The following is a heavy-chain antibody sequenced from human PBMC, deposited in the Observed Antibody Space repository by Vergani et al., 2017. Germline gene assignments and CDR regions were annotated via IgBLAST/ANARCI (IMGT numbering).Heavy chain of an antibody. CDR3: ARSIVVVSGWFDP. V-gene: IGHV5-51*03. D-gene: IGHD2-2*01. J-gene: IGHJ5*02. CDR1: GYSFTSYW. Sequence: EVQLVQSGAEVKKPGEALKISCKGSGYSFTSYWIGWVRQMPGKGLGWMGIIYPGYSDTRYSPSFQDQVTISADKSISTAYLQWSSLKASDTAMYYCARSIVVVSGWFDPWGQGTLVTVSS. CDR2: IYPGYSDT.